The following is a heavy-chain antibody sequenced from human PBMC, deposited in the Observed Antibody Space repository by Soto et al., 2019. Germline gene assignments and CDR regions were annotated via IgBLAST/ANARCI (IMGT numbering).Heavy chain of an antibody. Sequence: PSETLSLTCTVSGGPISSGDYYWSWIRQPPGKGLEWIGYIHYRGSTYYNPSLKSRIVISVDTFKNQFSLKLSSVTAADTAVYYCVRSLYYYDRSGYYFDYWGQGTQVTVSS. CDR1: GGPISSGDYY. CDR2: IHYRGST. J-gene: IGHJ4*02. V-gene: IGHV4-30-4*01. D-gene: IGHD3-22*01. CDR3: VRSLYYYDRSGYYFDY.